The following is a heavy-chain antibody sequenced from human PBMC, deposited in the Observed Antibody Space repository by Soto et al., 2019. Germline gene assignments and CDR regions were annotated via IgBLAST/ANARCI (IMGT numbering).Heavy chain of an antibody. D-gene: IGHD1-1*01. J-gene: IGHJ6*02. CDR1: GFTFSSHA. CDR3: ARDRVTGTTLSYSYGMDV. Sequence: QVQLVESGGGVVQPGRSLRLSCAASGFTFSSHAMHWVRQAPGKGLEWVAVIVYDGSNKYYADSVKGRFTISRDYSKNTLYLQMNSLRGDDTAVYYCARDRVTGTTLSYSYGMDVWGQGTTVTVSS. V-gene: IGHV3-30-3*01. CDR2: IVYDGSNK.